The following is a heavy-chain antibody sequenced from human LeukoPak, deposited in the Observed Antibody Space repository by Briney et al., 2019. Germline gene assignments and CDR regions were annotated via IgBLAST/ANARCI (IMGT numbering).Heavy chain of an antibody. CDR3: AILTGTTDY. CDR1: GFTFSSYA. J-gene: IGHJ4*02. D-gene: IGHD1-7*01. Sequence: GGSLRLSCAASGFTFSSYAISWVRQAPGQGLEWMGGIIPIFGTANYAQKFQGRVTITTDESTSTAYMELSSLRSEDTAVYYCAILTGTTDYWGQGTLVTVSS. V-gene: IGHV1-69*05. CDR2: IIPIFGTA.